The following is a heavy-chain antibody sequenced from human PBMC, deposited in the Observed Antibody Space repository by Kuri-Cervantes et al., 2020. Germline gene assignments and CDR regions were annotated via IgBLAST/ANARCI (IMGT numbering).Heavy chain of an antibody. CDR1: GFTFSSYA. CDR3: ARDGYIDSYFYDNSGYYLDY. Sequence: LSLTCAASGFTFSSYAMHWVRQAPGKGLEWVAVISYDGSNKYYADSVKGRFTISRDNSKNTLFLQMNSLRAEDTTVYYCARDGYIDSYFYDNSGYYLDYWGQGTLVTVSS. CDR2: ISYDGSNK. D-gene: IGHD3-22*01. J-gene: IGHJ4*02. V-gene: IGHV3-30-3*01.